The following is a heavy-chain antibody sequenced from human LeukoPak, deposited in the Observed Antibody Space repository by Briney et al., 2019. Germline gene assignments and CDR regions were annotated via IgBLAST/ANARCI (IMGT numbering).Heavy chain of an antibody. V-gene: IGHV1-69*13. Sequence: SVKVSCKASGGSFSRYAISWVRQAPGQGLEWMGGIIPIFGTANYAQKFQGRVTITADESTSTAYMELSSLRSEDTAVYYCARDRRDIVVVPAATRNYYYYGMDVWGQGTTVTVSS. CDR3: ARDRRDIVVVPAATRNYYYYGMDV. J-gene: IGHJ6*02. CDR1: GGSFSRYA. D-gene: IGHD2-2*01. CDR2: IIPIFGTA.